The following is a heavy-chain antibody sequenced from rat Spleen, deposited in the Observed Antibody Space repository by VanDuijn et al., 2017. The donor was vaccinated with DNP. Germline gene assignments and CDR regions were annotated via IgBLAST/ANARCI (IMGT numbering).Heavy chain of an antibody. Sequence: QVQLKESGPGLVQPSQTLSLTCTVSGFSLTSYGVSWVRQPRGKGLEWIAAISNGGSTYYNSGLKSRLSISRDTSKSQVFLKMNSLQTEDTAMYFCARYYGYNYYAMDAWGQGTSVTVSS. D-gene: IGHD1-9*01. V-gene: IGHV2-6*01. CDR3: ARYYGYNYYAMDA. J-gene: IGHJ4*01. CDR2: ISNGGST. CDR1: GFSLTSYG.